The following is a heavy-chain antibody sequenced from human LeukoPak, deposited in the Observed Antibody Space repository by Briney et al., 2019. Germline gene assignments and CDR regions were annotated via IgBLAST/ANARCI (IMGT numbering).Heavy chain of an antibody. CDR3: ARPRGCSSTCSNFDY. Sequence: PGGSLRLSCAASGFTFSSYSMNWVRQAPGKGLEWVSSISSSSSYIYYADSVKGRFTISRDSAKNSLYLQMNSLRAEDTAVYYCARPRGCSSTCSNFDYWGQGTLVTVSS. CDR2: ISSSSSYI. D-gene: IGHD2-2*01. CDR1: GFTFSSYS. V-gene: IGHV3-21*01. J-gene: IGHJ4*02.